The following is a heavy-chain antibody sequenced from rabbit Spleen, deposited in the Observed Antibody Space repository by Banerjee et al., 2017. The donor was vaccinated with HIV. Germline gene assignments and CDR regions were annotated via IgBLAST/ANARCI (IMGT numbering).Heavy chain of an antibody. D-gene: IGHD6-1*01. Sequence: QSLEESGGDLVKPGASLTLTCTASGFDFSSIGMCWVRQAPGKGLEWIAYIGAVSSGTTYYASWARGRFTISKTSSTTVTLQLNSLTAADTATYFCARGYTYSYVGIAYATDYFNLWGPGTLVTVS. V-gene: IGHV1S40*01. J-gene: IGHJ4*01. CDR3: ARGYTYSYVGIAYATDYFNL. CDR2: IGAVSSGTT. CDR1: GFDFSSIG.